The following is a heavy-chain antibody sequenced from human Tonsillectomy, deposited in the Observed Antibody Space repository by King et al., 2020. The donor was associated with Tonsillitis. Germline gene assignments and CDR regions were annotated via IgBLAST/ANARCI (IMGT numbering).Heavy chain of an antibody. V-gene: IGHV3-33*01. CDR1: GFTFSSYG. D-gene: IGHD5-24*01. CDR2: IWYDGNNK. J-gene: IGHJ2*01. Sequence: VQLVESGGGVVQPGRSLRLSCAASGFTFSSYGMHWVRQAPGKGLEWVAVIWYDGNNKYYTDSVKGRFTISRDNSKNTLYLQMNSLRDEDTAVYYCARESDSYMGSYWYFDLWGRGTLVTVSS. CDR3: ARESDSYMGSYWYFDL.